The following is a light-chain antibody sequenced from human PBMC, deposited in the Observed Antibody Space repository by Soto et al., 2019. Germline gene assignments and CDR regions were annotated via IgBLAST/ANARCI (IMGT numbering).Light chain of an antibody. V-gene: IGKV2-28*01. CDR3: LQALQTPLT. Sequence: DIVMTQSPLSLPVTPGEPASISCRSSQSLLHSNGYNYLDWYLQKPGQSPQLLIYLGSNRASGVPERFSGSGSGTDFTLKLSRVEAEDVGVYYCLQALQTPLTFGGGTKVEIK. CDR1: QSLLHSNGYNY. J-gene: IGKJ4*01. CDR2: LGS.